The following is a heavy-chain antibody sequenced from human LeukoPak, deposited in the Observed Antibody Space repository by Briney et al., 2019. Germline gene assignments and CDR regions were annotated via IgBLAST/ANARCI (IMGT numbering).Heavy chain of an antibody. V-gene: IGHV1-2*02. CDR3: ARDPAGATVVTDYFDY. D-gene: IGHD4-23*01. Sequence: ASVKVSCKASGYTFTGYYMHWVRQAPGQGLEWMGWINPNSGSTNYAQKFQGRVTMTRDTSISTAYMELSRLRSDDTAVYYCARDPAGATVVTDYFDYWGQGTLVTVSS. CDR1: GYTFTGYY. CDR2: INPNSGST. J-gene: IGHJ4*02.